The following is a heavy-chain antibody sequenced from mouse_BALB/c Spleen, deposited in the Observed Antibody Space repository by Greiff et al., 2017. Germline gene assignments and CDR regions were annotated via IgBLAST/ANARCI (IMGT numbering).Heavy chain of an antibody. V-gene: IGHV14-3*02. J-gene: IGHJ2*01. CDR2: IDPANGNT. CDR1: GFNIKDTY. CDR3: ARYDVGAFDY. Sequence: EVQLVESGAELVKPGASVKLSCTASGFNIKDTYMHWVKQRPEQGLEWIGRIDPANGNTKYDPKFQGKATITADTSSNTAYLQLSSLTSEDTAVYYCARYDVGAFDYWGQGTTLTVSS. D-gene: IGHD2-14*01.